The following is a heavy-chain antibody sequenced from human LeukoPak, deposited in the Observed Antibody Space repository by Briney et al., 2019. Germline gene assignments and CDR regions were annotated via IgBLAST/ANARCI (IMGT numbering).Heavy chain of an antibody. CDR3: AGDVCGDTCYPGGN. V-gene: IGHV1-3*01. J-gene: IGHJ4*02. D-gene: IGHD2-21*01. CDR2: IKAGNGDT. Sequence: ASVKVSCKASGYIFTKYVVHWVRQAPGQRPEWMGWIKAGNGDTKYSQNFQDRLTITRDTSASTVYMELSSLTSEDTALYYCAGDVCGDTCYPGGNWGQETLVPVS. CDR1: GYIFTKYV.